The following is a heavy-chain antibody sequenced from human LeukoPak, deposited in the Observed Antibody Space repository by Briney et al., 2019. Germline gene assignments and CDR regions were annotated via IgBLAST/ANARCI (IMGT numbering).Heavy chain of an antibody. CDR3: ARGFTIFGVVNDGFDI. CDR2: NDTDGSST. D-gene: IGHD3-3*01. CDR1: GFTFSSYW. J-gene: IGHJ3*02. Sequence: GGSLRLSCAASGFTFSSYWMNWVRQAPGKGLVWVSRNDTDGSSTTYADSVKGRFTISRDNAKNTLYLQMNSLRAEDTAVYYCARGFTIFGVVNDGFDIWGQGTKVTVSS. V-gene: IGHV3-74*01.